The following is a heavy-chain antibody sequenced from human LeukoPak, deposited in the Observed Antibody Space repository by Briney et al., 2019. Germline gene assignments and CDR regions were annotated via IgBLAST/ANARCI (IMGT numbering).Heavy chain of an antibody. CDR3: VKVPGGIVEVTKQRYFDY. J-gene: IGHJ4*02. CDR2: IGSNGGST. CDR1: GFTFSRYA. V-gene: IGHV3-64D*09. Sequence: QPGGSLRLSCSASGFTFSRYAMHWVRQAPGEGLEYVSAIGSNGGSTYYADSVKGRFTISRDNSKNTLYLQMSSLRAEDTAVYYCVKVPGGIVEVTKQRYFDYWGQGTLVTVSS. D-gene: IGHD1-26*01.